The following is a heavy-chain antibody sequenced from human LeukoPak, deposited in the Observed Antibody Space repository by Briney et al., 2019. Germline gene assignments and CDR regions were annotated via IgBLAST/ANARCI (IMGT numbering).Heavy chain of an antibody. CDR3: ARDQPRYCSGGSCETFDY. Sequence: GGSLRLSCAASGFTFSDYYMSWIRQAPGKGLEWVSYISSSGSTIYYADSVKGRFTISRDNAKNSLYLQMNSLRAEDTAVYYCARDQPRYCSGGSCETFDYWGQGTLVTVSS. V-gene: IGHV3-11*04. CDR1: GFTFSDYY. CDR2: ISSSGSTI. D-gene: IGHD2-15*01. J-gene: IGHJ4*02.